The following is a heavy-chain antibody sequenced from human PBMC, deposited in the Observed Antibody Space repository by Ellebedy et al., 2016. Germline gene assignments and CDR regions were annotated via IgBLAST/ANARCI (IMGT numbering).Heavy chain of an antibody. V-gene: IGHV3-30*18. CDR2: ISYDGTKI. Sequence: GGSLRLXCAASGFTFSSYGLLWVRQAPGKGLEWVAVISYDGTKIYYADSVKGRFTISRDNSKNTLYVQMNTLRAEDTAIYYCAKAHLMWDETGNFYFDHWGQGTLVTVSS. CDR1: GFTFSSYG. CDR3: AKAHLMWDETGNFYFDH. D-gene: IGHD1-26*01. J-gene: IGHJ4*02.